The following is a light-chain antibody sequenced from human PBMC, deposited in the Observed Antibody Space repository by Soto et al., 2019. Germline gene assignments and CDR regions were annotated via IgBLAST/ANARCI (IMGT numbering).Light chain of an antibody. CDR2: SAS. V-gene: IGKV1-39*01. CDR1: QSISRY. Sequence: IQITQSPSSLSASAGDRFTVTGRAGQSISRYLNWYQQRPGKAPKLLIYSASTLQTGVPSRFSGSGSGTDFTLTISSLQPEDFATYYCQQSYNGPFTFGPGTKVDIK. J-gene: IGKJ3*01. CDR3: QQSYNGPFT.